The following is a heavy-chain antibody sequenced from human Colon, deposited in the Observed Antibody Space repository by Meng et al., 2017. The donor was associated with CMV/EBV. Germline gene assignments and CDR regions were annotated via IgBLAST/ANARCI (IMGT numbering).Heavy chain of an antibody. V-gene: IGHV4-61*01. Sequence: AVGSVNSGSYYWTSIRQPPRKGLEWIGYISYSGNTNYNPSLKSRLTIEVDTSRNQFSLKLTSVSAADTAMYYCARETSGWSTGIDYWGQGTLVTVSS. D-gene: IGHD6-19*01. CDR1: VGSVNSGSYY. J-gene: IGHJ4*02. CDR2: ISYSGNT. CDR3: ARETSGWSTGIDY.